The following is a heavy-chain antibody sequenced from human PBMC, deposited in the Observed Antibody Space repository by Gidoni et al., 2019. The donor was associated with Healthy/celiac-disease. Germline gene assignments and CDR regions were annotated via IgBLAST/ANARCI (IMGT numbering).Heavy chain of an antibody. CDR1: GFTFSSDW. D-gene: IGHD3-22*01. CDR3: ARALAYYYDSSGYGI. J-gene: IGHJ3*02. Sequence: EVQLVESGGGLVQPGGSLGLSCAASGFTFSSDWMHWVRQAPGKGLVWVSRIKSDGSSTSYADSVKGRFTISRDNAKNTLYLQMNSLRAEDTAVYYCARALAYYYDSSGYGIWGQGTMVTVSS. CDR2: IKSDGSST. V-gene: IGHV3-74*01.